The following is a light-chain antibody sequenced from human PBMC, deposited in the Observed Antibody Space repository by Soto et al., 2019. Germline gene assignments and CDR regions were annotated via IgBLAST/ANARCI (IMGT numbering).Light chain of an antibody. CDR1: SXVVGGSNS. Sequence: QSALTQPASVSGSPGQSITISCTGTSXVVGGSNSVSWYQHHPGKAPKLMIYDVNNRPSGVSNRFSGSKSGNTASLTISGLQPDDEADYYCSSYTSISTLVFGGGTKGTVL. V-gene: IGLV2-14*01. J-gene: IGLJ3*02. CDR3: SSYTSISTLV. CDR2: DVN.